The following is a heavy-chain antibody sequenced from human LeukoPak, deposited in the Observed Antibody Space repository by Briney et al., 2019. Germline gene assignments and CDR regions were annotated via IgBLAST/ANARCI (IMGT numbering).Heavy chain of an antibody. Sequence: GGSLRLSCAASGFTFSSYWMTWVSQAPGKGLEWVAVISYDGSNKYYADSVKGRFTISRDNSKNTLYLQMNSLRAEDTAVYYCARGGAIYCGGDCYSFDYWGQGTLVTVSS. CDR1: GFTFSSYW. V-gene: IGHV3-30*03. CDR3: ARGGAIYCGGDCYSFDY. J-gene: IGHJ4*02. CDR2: ISYDGSNK. D-gene: IGHD2-21*02.